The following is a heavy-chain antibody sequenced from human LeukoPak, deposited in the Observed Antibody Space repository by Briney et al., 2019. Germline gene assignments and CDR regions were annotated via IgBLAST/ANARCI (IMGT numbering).Heavy chain of an antibody. Sequence: PSETLSLTCTVSGGSISSYYWSWIRHPPGKGLEWIGYIYYSGSTHYNPSLKSRVTISVDTSKNQFSLKLSSVTAADTAVYYCARGFGELSHWGQGTLVTVSS. CDR2: IYYSGST. CDR3: ARGFGELSH. D-gene: IGHD3-16*02. V-gene: IGHV4-59*01. CDR1: GGSISSYY. J-gene: IGHJ4*02.